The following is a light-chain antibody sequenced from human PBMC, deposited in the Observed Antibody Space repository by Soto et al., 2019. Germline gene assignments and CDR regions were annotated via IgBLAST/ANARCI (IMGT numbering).Light chain of an antibody. V-gene: IGKV3-11*01. Sequence: EIVLPQSHATLSLSPGERATLSCRASQSVRSYLSWYQQKPGQAPRLLLYDASNSATGIPARFSGSGSGTEFTLTISSREPEDFAVYYCQQRSNWTLFTFGAGTKVDIK. CDR1: QSVRSY. J-gene: IGKJ3*01. CDR2: DAS. CDR3: QQRSNWTLFT.